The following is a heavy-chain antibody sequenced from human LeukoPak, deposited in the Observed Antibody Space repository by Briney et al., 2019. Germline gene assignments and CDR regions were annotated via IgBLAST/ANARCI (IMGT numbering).Heavy chain of an antibody. CDR1: GYTFTGYY. D-gene: IGHD6-19*01. Sequence: ASVKVSCKASGYTFTGYYMHWVRQAPGQGLEWMGWINPNSGGTNYAQKFQGRVTMTRETSISTAYMELSRLRSDDTAVYYCARVVYQWLGVDAFDIWGQGTMVTVSS. CDR2: INPNSGGT. J-gene: IGHJ3*02. V-gene: IGHV1-2*02. CDR3: ARVVYQWLGVDAFDI.